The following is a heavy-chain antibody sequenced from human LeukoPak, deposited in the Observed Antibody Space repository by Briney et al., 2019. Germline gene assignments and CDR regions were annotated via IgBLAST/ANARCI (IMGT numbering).Heavy chain of an antibody. Sequence: GGSLRLSCAASGFTFSSYWMSWVRQAPGKGLEWVANIKQDGSEKYYVDSVKGRFTISRDNAKNSLYLQMSSLRAEDTAVYYCARDGSGYDQDYMEVWGKGTTVTISS. CDR1: GFTFSSYW. CDR3: ARDGSGYDQDYMEV. J-gene: IGHJ6*03. CDR2: IKQDGSEK. V-gene: IGHV3-7*01. D-gene: IGHD5-12*01.